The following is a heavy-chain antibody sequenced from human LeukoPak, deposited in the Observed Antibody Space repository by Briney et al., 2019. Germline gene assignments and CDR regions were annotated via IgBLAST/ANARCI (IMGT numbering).Heavy chain of an antibody. J-gene: IGHJ5*02. CDR1: GFTFSSYA. Sequence: GGSLRLSCAASGFTFSSYAMSWVRQAPGKGLEWVSAINGSGGSTYYADSVKGRFTISRDNSKNTLYLQMNSLRAEDTAVYYCAKDSSGWYGPNWFDPWGQGTLVTVSS. V-gene: IGHV3-23*01. D-gene: IGHD6-19*01. CDR2: INGSGGST. CDR3: AKDSSGWYGPNWFDP.